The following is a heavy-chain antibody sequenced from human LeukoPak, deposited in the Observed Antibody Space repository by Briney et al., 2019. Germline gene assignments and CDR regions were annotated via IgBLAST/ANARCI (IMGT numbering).Heavy chain of an antibody. J-gene: IGHJ4*02. Sequence: GGSLRLSCAASGFTFSSYSMNWVRQAPGKGLEWVSSISSSSSYIYCADSVKGRFTISRDNAKNSLYLQMNSLRAEDTAVYYCARAPWGYSYGLDYWGQGTLVTVSS. CDR1: GFTFSSYS. V-gene: IGHV3-21*01. CDR3: ARAPWGYSYGLDY. CDR2: ISSSSSYI. D-gene: IGHD5-18*01.